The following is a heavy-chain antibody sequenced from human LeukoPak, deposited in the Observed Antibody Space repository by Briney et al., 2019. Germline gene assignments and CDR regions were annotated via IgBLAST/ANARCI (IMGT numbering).Heavy chain of an antibody. V-gene: IGHV4-59*01. CDR2: IYYSGST. CDR1: GGPISSYY. CDR3: ARAVITIFGVVIHPYYMDV. Sequence: SETLSLTCTVSGGPISSYYWNWIRQPPGKGPEWIGYIYYSGSTNYNPSLKSRVTISVDTSKNQFSLKLSSVTAADTAVYNCARAVITIFGVVIHPYYMDVWGKGTTVTVSS. D-gene: IGHD3-3*01. J-gene: IGHJ6*03.